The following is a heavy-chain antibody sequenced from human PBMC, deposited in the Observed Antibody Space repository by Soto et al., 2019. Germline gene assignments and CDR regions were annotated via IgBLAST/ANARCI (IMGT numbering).Heavy chain of an antibody. CDR3: VKDISGRGIYYYYYGMDV. J-gene: IGHJ6*02. D-gene: IGHD3-16*01. V-gene: IGHV3-9*01. CDR1: GFTFDDYA. Sequence: EVQLVESGGGLVQPGRSLRLSCAASGFTFDDYAMHWVRQAPGKGLEWVSGISWNSANMNYADSVKARFTISRDNAKNSLSLQMNSLREEDTALYYCVKDISGRGIYYYYYGMDVWGQGTTVTVSS. CDR2: ISWNSANM.